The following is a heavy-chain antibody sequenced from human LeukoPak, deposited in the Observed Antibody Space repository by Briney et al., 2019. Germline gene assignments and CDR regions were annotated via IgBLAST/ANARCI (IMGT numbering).Heavy chain of an antibody. V-gene: IGHV4-39*01. CDR3: ARRDRGHDAFDI. CDR1: GGSISSSSYY. Sequence: KPSETLSLTCTVSGGSISSSSYYWGWIRQPPGKGLEWIGSIYYSGSTYYNPSLKSRVTISVDTSKNQFSLKLSSVTAADTAVYYCARRDRGHDAFDIWGQGTMVTVSS. J-gene: IGHJ3*02. CDR2: IYYSGST.